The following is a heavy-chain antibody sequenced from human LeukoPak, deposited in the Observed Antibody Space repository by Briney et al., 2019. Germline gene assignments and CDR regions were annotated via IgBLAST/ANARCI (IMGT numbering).Heavy chain of an antibody. V-gene: IGHV3-23*01. D-gene: IGHD5-12*01. CDR1: GFPLSSYA. CDR3: AKALGYSGYDYFDY. J-gene: IGHJ4*02. CDR2: ISGSGGST. Sequence: GSLRLFCAASGFPLSSYAMSWVRPAPGKGLEWVSAISGSGGSTYYADSVKGRFTISRDNSKNTLYLQMNSLRAEDTAVYYCAKALGYSGYDYFDYWGQGTLVTVSS.